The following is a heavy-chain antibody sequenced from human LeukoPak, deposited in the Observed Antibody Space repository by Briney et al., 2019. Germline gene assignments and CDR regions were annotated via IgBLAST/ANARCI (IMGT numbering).Heavy chain of an antibody. Sequence: SETLSLTCAVYGGSFSGYYWSWIRQPPGKGLEWIGEINHSGSTNYNPSLKSRVTISVDTSKKQFSLQLSSVTAADTAVYYCARAMSIAAQLQTIFDYCGQGTLVTVSS. D-gene: IGHD6-6*01. CDR3: ARAMSIAAQLQTIFDY. CDR2: INHSGST. V-gene: IGHV4-34*01. CDR1: GGSFSGYY. J-gene: IGHJ4*02.